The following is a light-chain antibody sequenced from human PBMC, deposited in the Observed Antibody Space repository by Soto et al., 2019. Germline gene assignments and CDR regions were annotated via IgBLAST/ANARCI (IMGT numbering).Light chain of an antibody. Sequence: IQMTQSPSSVSASVGARVTITCQASQDIDKFLNWYQQKPGKAPKLLIDDASNLQPGVPSRFSGSGYGTDFTFTISSLQPEDIATYYCQQYDDLPITFGQGTRLEI. CDR1: QDIDKF. V-gene: IGKV1-33*01. J-gene: IGKJ5*01. CDR2: DAS. CDR3: QQYDDLPIT.